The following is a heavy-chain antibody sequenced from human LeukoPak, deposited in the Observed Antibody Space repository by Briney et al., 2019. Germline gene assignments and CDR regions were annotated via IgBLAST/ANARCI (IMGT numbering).Heavy chain of an antibody. CDR1: GFTFSSYG. CDR3: ARDSDYYGSGSHRDAFDI. Sequence: GGSLRLSCAASGFTFSSYGMSWVRQAPGKGLEWLSSISSSHSYIYYADSVKGRFTISRDNAKNSLYLQMNSLRAEDTAVYYCARDSDYYGSGSHRDAFDIWGQGTMVTVSS. V-gene: IGHV3-21*01. J-gene: IGHJ3*02. CDR2: ISSSHSYI. D-gene: IGHD3-10*01.